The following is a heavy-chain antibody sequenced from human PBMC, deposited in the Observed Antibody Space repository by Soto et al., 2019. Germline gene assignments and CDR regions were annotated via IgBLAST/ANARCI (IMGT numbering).Heavy chain of an antibody. CDR1: GGSISSSSYY. Sequence: SSETLSLTCTVSGGSISSSSYYWGWIRQPPGKGLEWIGSIYYSGSTYYNPSLKSRVTISVDKSKNQFSLKLSSVTAADTAVYYCARAPTGPPTPSDVVASSSWYGAFDIWGQGTMVTVSS. CDR2: IYYSGST. CDR3: ARAPTGPPTPSDVVASSSWYGAFDI. J-gene: IGHJ3*02. D-gene: IGHD6-13*01. V-gene: IGHV4-39*07.